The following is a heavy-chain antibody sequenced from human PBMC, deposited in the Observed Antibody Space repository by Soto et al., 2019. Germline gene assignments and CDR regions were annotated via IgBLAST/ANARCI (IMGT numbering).Heavy chain of an antibody. D-gene: IGHD6-19*01. CDR1: GGTFSSYT. Sequence: SVKVSCKASGGTFSSYTISWVRQAPGQGLERMGRIIPILGIANYAQKFQGRVTITADKSTSTAYMELNSLRAEDTAVYYCAIAVAGPTAIAYWGQGNQVIVSS. V-gene: IGHV1-69*02. CDR3: AIAVAGPTAIAY. J-gene: IGHJ4*02. CDR2: IIPILGIA.